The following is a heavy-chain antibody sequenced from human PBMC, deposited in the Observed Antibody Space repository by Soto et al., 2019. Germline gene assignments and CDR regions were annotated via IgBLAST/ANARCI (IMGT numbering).Heavy chain of an antibody. D-gene: IGHD3-3*01. Sequence: GGSLRLSCAASGFTFSTYAISWVRQAPGKGLEWVSVISVSGSSTYYADSVKGRFTISRDNSKNTLYLQMNSLRAEDTAVYYCAKDASSGITSFDLWGRGTLVTVSS. CDR1: GFTFSTYA. CDR2: ISVSGSST. J-gene: IGHJ2*01. V-gene: IGHV3-23*01. CDR3: AKDASSGITSFDL.